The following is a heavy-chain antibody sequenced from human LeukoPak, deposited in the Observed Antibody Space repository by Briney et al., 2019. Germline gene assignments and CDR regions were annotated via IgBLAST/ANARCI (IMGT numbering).Heavy chain of an antibody. V-gene: IGHV3-21*01. J-gene: IGHJ3*02. CDR1: GFTFSSYS. D-gene: IGHD3-10*01. Sequence: PGGSLRLSCAASGFTFSSYSMNWVRQAPGKGLEWVSSISSSSSYIYYADSVKGRFTISRDNANNSLYLQMNSLRAEDTAVYYCAREATYYPLAFDIWGQGTMVTVSS. CDR2: ISSSSSYI. CDR3: AREATYYPLAFDI.